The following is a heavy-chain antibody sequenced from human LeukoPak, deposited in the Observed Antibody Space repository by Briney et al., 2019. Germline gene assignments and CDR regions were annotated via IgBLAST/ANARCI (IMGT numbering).Heavy chain of an antibody. D-gene: IGHD2-2*01. CDR3: VRESYCSTPSCSHDY. CDR1: GYTFADYY. CDR2: INPNSGDT. J-gene: IGHJ4*02. Sequence: ASVRVSCKASGYTFADYYMHWVRQAPGQGLEWMGWINPNSGDTNYAQKFQGRVTMTRDTSISTAYMELSRPRSDDTAVYYCVRESYCSTPSCSHDYWGQGTLVTVSS. V-gene: IGHV1-2*02.